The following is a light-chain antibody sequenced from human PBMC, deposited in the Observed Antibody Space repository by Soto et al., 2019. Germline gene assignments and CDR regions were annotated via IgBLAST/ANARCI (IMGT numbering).Light chain of an antibody. J-gene: IGKJ1*01. V-gene: IGKV3-20*01. CDR3: QQYGSSPST. Sequence: EIVLTQSPGTLSLSPGERATLSCRASQSVSSSYLAWYQQKPGQGPRLLIYGAASRATGIPDRFSGSGSGTDFTLTISRLEPEDFAVYYCQQYGSSPSTFGQGTKVEIK. CDR1: QSVSSSY. CDR2: GAA.